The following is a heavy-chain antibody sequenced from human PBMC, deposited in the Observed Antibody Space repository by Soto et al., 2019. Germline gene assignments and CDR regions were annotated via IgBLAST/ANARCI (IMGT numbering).Heavy chain of an antibody. CDR3: ARGRSWAYCGADCYPHNWFDP. V-gene: IGHV4-61*08. D-gene: IGHD2-21*02. J-gene: IGHJ5*02. Sequence: PSETLSLTCSVSGGSVTSGVYYWSWIRQPPGKELEWIGIVYSTGSTNSNPSLKSRVTISSDASKNQFSLKLISVTAADTAVYYCARGRSWAYCGADCYPHNWFDPWGQGTLVTVSS. CDR2: VYSTGST. CDR1: GGSVTSGVYY.